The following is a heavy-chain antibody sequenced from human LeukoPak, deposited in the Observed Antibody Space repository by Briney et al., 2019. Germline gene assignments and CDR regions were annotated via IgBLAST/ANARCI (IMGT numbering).Heavy chain of an antibody. V-gene: IGHV3-21*04. D-gene: IGHD3-10*01. CDR3: ARGENGSFDH. CDR1: GFTFSSYA. CDR2: ISSSNSYI. J-gene: IGHJ4*02. Sequence: GGSLRLSCAASGFTFSSYAMHWVRQAPGKGLEWVSSISSSNSYIYYAGSVKGRFTISRDNAKNSLYLQMNSLIAEDTAFYYCARGENGSFDHWGQGTLVIVSS.